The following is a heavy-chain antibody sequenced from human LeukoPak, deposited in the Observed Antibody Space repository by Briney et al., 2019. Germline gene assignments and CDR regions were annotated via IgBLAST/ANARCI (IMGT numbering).Heavy chain of an antibody. CDR2: IYYSERT. CDR1: GGSISGSSYS. D-gene: IGHD3-22*01. J-gene: IGHJ4*02. V-gene: IGHV4-39*07. Sequence: SETLSLTCTVSGGSISGSSYSWGWIRQPPGKGLGWIGSIYYSERTYYHPSLKSRVPISVDPSKTQFSLKLSSVSAADTAVYYCARDLGSGYYYDLDYWGQRTLVTVSS. CDR3: ARDLGSGYYYDLDY.